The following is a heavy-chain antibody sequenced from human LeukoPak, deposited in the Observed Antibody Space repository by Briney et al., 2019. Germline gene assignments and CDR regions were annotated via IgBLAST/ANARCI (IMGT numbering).Heavy chain of an antibody. J-gene: IGHJ3*02. Sequence: GGSLRLSCAASGFTFSSYEMNWVRQAPGKGLEWVSYISSSGSTIYYADSVKGRFTISRDNAKNSLYLQMNSLRAEDMAVYYCARDGSMVRGVIKPSAFDIWGQGTMVTVSS. V-gene: IGHV3-48*03. CDR2: ISSSGSTI. CDR1: GFTFSSYE. D-gene: IGHD3-10*01. CDR3: ARDGSMVRGVIKPSAFDI.